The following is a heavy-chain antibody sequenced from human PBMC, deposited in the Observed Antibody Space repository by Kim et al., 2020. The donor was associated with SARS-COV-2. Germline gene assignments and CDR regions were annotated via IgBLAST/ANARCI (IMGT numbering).Heavy chain of an antibody. CDR1: GFTVSSNY. CDR2: IYSGGST. Sequence: GGSLRLSCAASGFTVSSNYMSWVRQAPGKGLEWVSVIYSGGSTYYADSVKGRFTISRHNSKNTLYLQMNSLRAEDTAVYYCARGEWLSYWYFDLWGRGTLVTVSS. J-gene: IGHJ2*01. V-gene: IGHV3-53*04. D-gene: IGHD3-3*01. CDR3: ARGEWLSYWYFDL.